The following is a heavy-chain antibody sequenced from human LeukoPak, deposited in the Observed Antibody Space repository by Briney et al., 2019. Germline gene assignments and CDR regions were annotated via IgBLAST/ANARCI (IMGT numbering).Heavy chain of an antibody. CDR1: GYTFTSYD. CDR2: MNPNSGNT. V-gene: IGHV1-8*03. Sequence: ASVKVSCKASGYTFTSYDINWVRQATGQGLEWMGWMNPNSGNTGYVQNFQGRVTITRTTSINTAYMELSSLRSEDTAVYYCARGASRSFDYWGQGTLVTVSS. J-gene: IGHJ4*02. CDR3: ARGASRSFDY.